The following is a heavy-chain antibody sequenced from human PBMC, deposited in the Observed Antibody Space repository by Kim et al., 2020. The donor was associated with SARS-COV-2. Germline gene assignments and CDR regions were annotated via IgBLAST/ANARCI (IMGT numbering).Heavy chain of an antibody. D-gene: IGHD6-19*01. J-gene: IGHJ4*02. CDR1: GYTFTSYA. V-gene: IGHV7-4-1*02. CDR2: INTNTGNP. Sequence: ASVKVSCKASGYTFTSYAMTWAQQAPGQGLSCIGWINTNTGNPTYAQGFSGRFVFSLHTSVSTAYLQISSLKAEDTAVYYCARPNWGSGWYFAYWGQGTLVTVSS. CDR3: ARPNWGSGWYFAY.